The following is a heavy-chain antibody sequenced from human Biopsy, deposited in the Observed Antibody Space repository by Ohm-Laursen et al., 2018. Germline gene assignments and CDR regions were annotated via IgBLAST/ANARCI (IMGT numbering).Heavy chain of an antibody. J-gene: IGHJ5*02. CDR2: IYNVEST. CDR1: GDSISTFNYY. V-gene: IGHV4-31*02. Sequence: SQTLSLTCSVSGDSISTFNYYWSWIRQFPGKGLELLGYIYNVESTYYNPSLKSRVLISGDASRNQYSLKLTSVTAADTAVYYCVRDRRDWYEPWGQGTLVTVSS. CDR3: VRDRRDWYEP.